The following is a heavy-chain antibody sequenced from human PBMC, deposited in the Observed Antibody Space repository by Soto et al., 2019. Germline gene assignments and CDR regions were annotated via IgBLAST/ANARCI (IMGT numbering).Heavy chain of an antibody. V-gene: IGHV1-18*01. J-gene: IGHJ6*02. Sequence: ASVKVSCKASGYTFTSYGISWVRQAPGQGLEWMGWISAYNGNTNYAQKLQGRVTMTTDTSTSTAYMELRSLRSDDTAVYYCARDKGYDILTGYSSVYYYYGMDVWGQGATVTVSS. D-gene: IGHD3-9*01. CDR3: ARDKGYDILTGYSSVYYYYGMDV. CDR2: ISAYNGNT. CDR1: GYTFTSYG.